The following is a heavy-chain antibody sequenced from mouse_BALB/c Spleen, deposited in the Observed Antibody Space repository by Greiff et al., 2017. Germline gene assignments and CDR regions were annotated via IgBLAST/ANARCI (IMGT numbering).Heavy chain of an antibody. CDR1: GYTFTSYW. CDR2: IYPGDGDT. Sequence: VQVVESGAELARPGASVKLSCKASGYTFTSYWMQWVKQRPGQGLEWIGAIYPGDGDTRYTQKFKGKATLTADKSSSTAYMQLSSLASEDSAVYYCARNYGSSSYAMDYWGQGTSVTVSS. CDR3: ARNYGSSSYAMDY. V-gene: IGHV1-87*01. D-gene: IGHD1-1*01. J-gene: IGHJ4*01.